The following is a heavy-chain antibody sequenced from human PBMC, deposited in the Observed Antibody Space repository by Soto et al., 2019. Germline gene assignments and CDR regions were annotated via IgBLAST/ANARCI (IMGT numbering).Heavy chain of an antibody. D-gene: IGHD2-8*01. V-gene: IGHV3-21*01. CDR3: ARALNIGLKVYAYY. Sequence: EVQLVDSGGGLVKPGGSLRLSCAASGFTFSSYSMNCVRQAPGKALEWVSSSRSSSSYIYYADSVKGRFTISRDNAKNALCLQRNNLRANDTAVHYCARALNIGLKVYAYYSGHGTPVTVSS. CDR1: GFTFSSYS. CDR2: SRSSSSYI. J-gene: IGHJ4*01.